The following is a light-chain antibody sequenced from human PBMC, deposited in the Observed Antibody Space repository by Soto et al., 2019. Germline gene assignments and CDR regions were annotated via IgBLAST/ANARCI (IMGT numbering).Light chain of an antibody. Sequence: EIVLTQSPATLSVSPGERATLSCRASQSVSSNLAWYQQKPGQAPRLLIYGASTRATGIPDRFSGSGSGTDFTLTISRLEPEDSAVYYCQQYGSSPTWTFGQGGKADIK. CDR1: QSVSSN. CDR3: QQYGSSPTWT. J-gene: IGKJ1*01. CDR2: GAS. V-gene: IGKV3-20*01.